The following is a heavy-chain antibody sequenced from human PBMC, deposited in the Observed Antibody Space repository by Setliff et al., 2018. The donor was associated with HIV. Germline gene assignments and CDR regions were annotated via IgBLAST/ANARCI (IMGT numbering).Heavy chain of an antibody. CDR2: INHSRRT. CDR1: GGSFSGFY. Sequence: SETLSLTCAVYGGSFSGFYWNWIRQAPGKGLEWIGEINHSRRTKYNPSLKSRVAISVDTSKNQFSLKLSSVTAADTAFYYCARYSPRGYTLTGPYWGQGTLVTVSS. J-gene: IGHJ4*02. V-gene: IGHV4-34*01. D-gene: IGHD6-25*01. CDR3: ARYSPRGYTLTGPY.